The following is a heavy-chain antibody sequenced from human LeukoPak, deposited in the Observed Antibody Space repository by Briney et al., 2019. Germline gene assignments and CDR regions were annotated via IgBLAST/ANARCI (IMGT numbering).Heavy chain of an antibody. V-gene: IGHV4-59*01. CDR3: ARGIFGVVIFDY. Sequence: SETLSLTCTVSGGSISSYYWSWIRQPPGKGLEWIGYIYYSGSTNYNPPLKSRVTISVDTSKNQFSLKLSSVTAADTAVYYCARGIFGVVIFDYWGQGTLVTVSS. D-gene: IGHD3-3*01. J-gene: IGHJ4*02. CDR2: IYYSGST. CDR1: GGSISSYY.